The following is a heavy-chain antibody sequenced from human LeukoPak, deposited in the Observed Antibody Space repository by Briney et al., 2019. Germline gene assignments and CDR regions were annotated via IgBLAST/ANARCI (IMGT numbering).Heavy chain of an antibody. V-gene: IGHV1-2*06. Sequence: GASVKVSCKASGYTFTGYYMHWVRQAPGQGLEWMGRINPNSGGTNHAQKFQGRVTMTRDTSISTAYMELSRLRSDDTAVYYCARIIAVAAKEVDYWGQGTLVTVSS. CDR1: GYTFTGYY. CDR2: INPNSGGT. CDR3: ARIIAVAAKEVDY. J-gene: IGHJ4*02. D-gene: IGHD6-19*01.